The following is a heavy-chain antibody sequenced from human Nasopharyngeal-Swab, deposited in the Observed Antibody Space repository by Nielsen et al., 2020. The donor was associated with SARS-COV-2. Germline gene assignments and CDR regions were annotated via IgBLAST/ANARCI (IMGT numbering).Heavy chain of an antibody. J-gene: IGHJ4*02. CDR2: ISYDGSNK. Sequence: GESLKISCVASGFTFSSYGMHWVRQAPGKGLEWVAVISYDGSNKYYADSVKGRFTISRDNSKNTLYLQMNSLRAEDTAVYYCAKEDLDYWGQGTLVTVSS. V-gene: IGHV3-30*18. CDR3: AKEDLDY. CDR1: GFTFSSYG.